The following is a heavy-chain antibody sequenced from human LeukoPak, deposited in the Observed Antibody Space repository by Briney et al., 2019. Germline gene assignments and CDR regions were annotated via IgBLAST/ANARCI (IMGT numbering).Heavy chain of an antibody. Sequence: SVKVSCKASGGTFSSYAISWVRQAPGQGLEWVGRIIPILGIANYAQKFQGRVTITADKSTSTAYMELSSLSSEDTAVYYCARGRYCSSTSCPWAGAFDIWGQGTMVTVSS. CDR1: GGTFSSYA. J-gene: IGHJ3*02. CDR3: ARGRYCSSTSCPWAGAFDI. CDR2: IIPILGIA. D-gene: IGHD2-2*01. V-gene: IGHV1-69*04.